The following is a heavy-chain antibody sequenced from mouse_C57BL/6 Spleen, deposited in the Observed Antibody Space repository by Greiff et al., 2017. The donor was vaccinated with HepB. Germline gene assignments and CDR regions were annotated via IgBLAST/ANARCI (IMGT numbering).Heavy chain of an antibody. CDR2: INPYNGGT. CDR3: ARHRGSSYAWFAY. Sequence: EVQLQQSGPVLVKPGASVKMSCKASGYTFTDYYMNWVKQSHGKSLEWIGVINPYNGGTSYNQKFKGKATLTVDKSSSTAYMELNSLTSEDSAVYYCARHRGSSYAWFAYWGQGTLVTVSA. D-gene: IGHD1-1*01. CDR1: GYTFTDYY. V-gene: IGHV1-19*01. J-gene: IGHJ3*01.